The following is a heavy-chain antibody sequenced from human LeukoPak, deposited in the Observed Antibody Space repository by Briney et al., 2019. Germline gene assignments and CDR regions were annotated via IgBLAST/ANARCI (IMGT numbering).Heavy chain of an antibody. J-gene: IGHJ4*02. D-gene: IGHD5-12*01. Sequence: GGSLRLSCAASGFTFSRYAMSWVRQAPGKGLEWVSAIGGSGATTYYVDSVKGRFTISRDNSKNTLYLQINSLIAEDTAVYYCASTRWLRHFDYWGQGTLVTVSS. V-gene: IGHV3-23*01. CDR3: ASTRWLRHFDY. CDR2: IGGSGATT. CDR1: GFTFSRYA.